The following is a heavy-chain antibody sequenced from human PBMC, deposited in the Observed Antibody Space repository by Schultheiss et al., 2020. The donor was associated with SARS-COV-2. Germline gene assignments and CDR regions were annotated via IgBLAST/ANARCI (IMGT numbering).Heavy chain of an antibody. D-gene: IGHD2-2*01. CDR2: IKSKTDGGTT. J-gene: IGHJ3*02. CDR1: GFTFSNAW. CDR3: TTVAGYCSSTSCYFSSFSSDEYAFDI. V-gene: IGHV3-15*01. Sequence: GGSLRLSCAASGFTFSNAWMSWVRQAPGKGLEWVGRIKSKTDGGTTDYAAPVKGRFTISRDDSKNTLYLQMNSLKTEDTAVYYCTTVAGYCSSTSCYFSSFSSDEYAFDIWGQGRRVTVSS.